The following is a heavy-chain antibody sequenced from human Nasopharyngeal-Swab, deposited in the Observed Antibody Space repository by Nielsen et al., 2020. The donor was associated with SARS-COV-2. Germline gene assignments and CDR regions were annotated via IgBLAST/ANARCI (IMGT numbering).Heavy chain of an antibody. CDR1: GRSISSYS. CDR2: IYYSGST. D-gene: IGHD6-13*01. CDR3: ARTAGYYYMDV. V-gene: IGHV4-59*01. Sequence: SQTLSLTCPVSGRSISSYSWSWIRLPPGKGLEWIGYIYYSGSTNYSPSLKSRVTISVDTSKNQFSLKLNSVTAADTAVYYCARTAGYYYMDVWGKGTTVTVSS. J-gene: IGHJ6*03.